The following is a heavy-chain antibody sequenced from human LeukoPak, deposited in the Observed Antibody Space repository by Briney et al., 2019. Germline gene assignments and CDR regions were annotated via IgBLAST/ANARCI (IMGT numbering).Heavy chain of an antibody. Sequence: SETLSLTCTVSGGSITTSSYYWGWIRQPPGKGLEWIGIIYYSGSTYYNPSLKGRVTISVDTSKNQFSLKLSSVTAADTAVYYCSRAFRARYFDLWGRGTLVTVSS. D-gene: IGHD2/OR15-2a*01. CDR2: IYYSGST. CDR3: SRAFRARYFDL. CDR1: GGSITTSSYY. V-gene: IGHV4-39*01. J-gene: IGHJ2*01.